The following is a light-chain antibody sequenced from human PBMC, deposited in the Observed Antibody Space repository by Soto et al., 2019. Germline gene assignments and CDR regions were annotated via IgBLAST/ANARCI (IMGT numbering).Light chain of an antibody. CDR1: QPISSN. V-gene: IGKV3-15*01. J-gene: IGKJ2*01. CDR3: QQYNHCPPYT. Sequence: EIVMTQSPGTLSVSPGDRATLSCRASQPISSNLAWYQQKPDQAPRLLIFDASTRVTGIPARFSGGRSGTEFTLPINSLHSEYNAIYYCQQYNHCPPYTFGQGTPLE. CDR2: DAS.